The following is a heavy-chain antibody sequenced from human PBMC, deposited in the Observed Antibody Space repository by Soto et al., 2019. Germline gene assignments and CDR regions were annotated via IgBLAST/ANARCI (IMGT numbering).Heavy chain of an antibody. D-gene: IGHD3-3*01. J-gene: IGHJ6*02. CDR3: AADRNYYDFWSGYYTPEYGMDV. Sequence: SVKVSCKASGFTFTSSAVQWVRQARGQRLEWIGWIVVGSGNTNYAQKFQERVTITRDMSTSTAYMELSSLRSEDTAVYYCAADRNYYDFWSGYYTPEYGMDVWGQ. CDR1: GFTFTSSA. V-gene: IGHV1-58*01. CDR2: IVVGSGNT.